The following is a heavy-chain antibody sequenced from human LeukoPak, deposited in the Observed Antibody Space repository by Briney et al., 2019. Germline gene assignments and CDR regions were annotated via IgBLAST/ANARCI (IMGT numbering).Heavy chain of an antibody. V-gene: IGHV4-4*07. CDR3: ARDRQESRSYHTDAFDV. Sequence: LSPARTLAARSIIINYCGSIRLSAREWIGWIGRTSMRRGINYRAYIRSRRSMSIDTSTNQVFLRMGSVSAEDTAVYYCARDRQESRSYHTDAFDVWGQGILVTVSS. CDR1: ARSIIINY. D-gene: IGHD1-14*01. J-gene: IGHJ3*01. CDR2: TSMRRGI.